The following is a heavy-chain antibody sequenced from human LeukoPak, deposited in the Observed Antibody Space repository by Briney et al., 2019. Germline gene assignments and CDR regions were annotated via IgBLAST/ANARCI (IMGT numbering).Heavy chain of an antibody. V-gene: IGHV1-46*01. Sequence: ASVKVSCKASGGTFSSYAISWVRQAPGQGLEWMGIINPSGGSTSYAQKFQGRVTMTRDTSTSTVYMELSSLRSEDTAVYYCARIRYSSSWYGDNDYWGQGTLVTVSS. CDR1: GGTFSSYA. D-gene: IGHD6-13*01. CDR2: INPSGGST. CDR3: ARIRYSSSWYGDNDY. J-gene: IGHJ4*02.